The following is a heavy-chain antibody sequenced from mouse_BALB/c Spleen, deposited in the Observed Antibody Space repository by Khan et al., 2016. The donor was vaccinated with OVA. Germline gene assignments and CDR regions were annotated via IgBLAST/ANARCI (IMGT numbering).Heavy chain of an antibody. Sequence: QVQLKESGAELAKPGASVKMSCKASGYTFTTYWMHWVKQRPGQGLEWIGYINPTSGFTDYNQKFKDKATLTADKSSSTAYMQLSSLTSDDSAVYYCARDRIDYWGQGTTLTVPS. CDR2: INPTSGFT. CDR1: GYTFTTYW. CDR3: ARDRIDY. V-gene: IGHV1-7*01. J-gene: IGHJ2*01.